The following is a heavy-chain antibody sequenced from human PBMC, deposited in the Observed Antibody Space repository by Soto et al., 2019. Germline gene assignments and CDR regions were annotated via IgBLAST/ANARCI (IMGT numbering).Heavy chain of an antibody. CDR1: GFTFDDYA. V-gene: IGHV3-9*01. Sequence: EVQLVESGGGLVQPGRSLRLSCAASGFTFDDYAMHWVRQAPGKGLEWVSGISWNSGSIGYADSVKGRFTISRDNAKNSLYLQMNSLRAEDTALYYCAKGMWGYCSGGSCSMGYFQHWGQGTLVTVSS. J-gene: IGHJ1*01. D-gene: IGHD2-15*01. CDR3: AKGMWGYCSGGSCSMGYFQH. CDR2: ISWNSGSI.